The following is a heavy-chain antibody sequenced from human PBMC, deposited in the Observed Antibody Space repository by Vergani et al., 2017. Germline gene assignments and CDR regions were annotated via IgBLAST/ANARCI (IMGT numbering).Heavy chain of an antibody. Sequence: QVQLQQWGAGLLKPSETLSLTCAVYGGSFSGYYWSWIRQPPGKGLEWIGEINHSGSTNYNPSRKSRVTISVDTSKNQFSLKLSSVTAAETAVYYCAGIAVATYRRLDYWGQGTLVTVSS. V-gene: IGHV4-34*01. D-gene: IGHD6-19*01. J-gene: IGHJ4*02. CDR1: GGSFSGYY. CDR2: INHSGST. CDR3: AGIAVATYRRLDY.